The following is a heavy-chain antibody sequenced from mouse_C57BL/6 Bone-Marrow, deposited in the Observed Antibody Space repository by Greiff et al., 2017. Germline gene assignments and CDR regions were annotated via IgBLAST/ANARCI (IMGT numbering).Heavy chain of an antibody. CDR1: GYTFTSYW. V-gene: IGHV1-64*01. J-gene: IGHJ2*01. CDR2: IHPNSGST. Sequence: VQLQQPGAELVKPGASVKLSCKASGYTFTSYWMHWVKQRPGQGLEWIGMIHPNSGSTNYNEKFKSKATLTVDKSSSTAYMQLSSLTSEDSAVYYCAGGTTVVPYYFDYWGQGTTLTVSS. D-gene: IGHD1-1*01. CDR3: AGGTTVVPYYFDY.